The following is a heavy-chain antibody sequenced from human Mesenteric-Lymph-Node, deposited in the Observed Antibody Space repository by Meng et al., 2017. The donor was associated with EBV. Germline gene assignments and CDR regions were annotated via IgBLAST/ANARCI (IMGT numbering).Heavy chain of an antibody. Sequence: QGPLQQWGAGLVKPSETLSLTGGVYGGSLSGYYWNWIRQPPGKGLEWIGDINHGGSTSYNPSLKSRVTISVDTSKNEFSLKMTSVTAADTAVYYCARDRHFDPWGQGTLVTVSS. CDR2: INHGGST. CDR1: GGSLSGYY. V-gene: IGHV4-34*01. J-gene: IGHJ5*02. CDR3: ARDRHFDP.